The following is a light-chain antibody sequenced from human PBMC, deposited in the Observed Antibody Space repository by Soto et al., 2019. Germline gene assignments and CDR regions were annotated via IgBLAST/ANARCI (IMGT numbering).Light chain of an antibody. CDR1: QAVSTW. V-gene: IGKV1-12*01. Sequence: DIQMTQSPSFVSASVGDRVAITCRASQAVSTWLAWYQQKPGDAPKLLIYAASTLQSGVPSRFSGSGSGTDFTLTISSLQPEDVATYYCQKYNSAPRTFGQGTKVDIK. CDR2: AAS. CDR3: QKYNSAPRT. J-gene: IGKJ1*01.